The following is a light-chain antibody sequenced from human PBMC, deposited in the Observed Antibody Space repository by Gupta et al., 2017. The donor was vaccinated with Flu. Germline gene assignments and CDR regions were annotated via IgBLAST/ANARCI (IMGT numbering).Light chain of an antibody. V-gene: IGLV1-47*01. CDR3: ATWDDRLSGPV. J-gene: IGLJ2*01. Sequence: QSGLTQPPSASGPPGQRVTISCSGAYSNIGSNYVYWYQQLPGTAPRLLINMNDQRPSGVPERFAGSKSGTSASLAISGLRSEDEAEYHCATWDDRLSGPVFGGGTKVTVL. CDR1: YSNIGSNY. CDR2: MND.